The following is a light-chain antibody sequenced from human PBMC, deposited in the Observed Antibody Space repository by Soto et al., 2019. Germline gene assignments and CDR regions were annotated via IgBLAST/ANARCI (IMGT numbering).Light chain of an antibody. Sequence: DIQLTQSPSFLSASVGDRVTFTCRASQDIRYYLGWYQQKPGKAPKVLIYEASTLQSGVPSRFSGSGSGTEFTLTISSLQPEDFSTYYCQHLNGFGPGTTVDVK. CDR3: QHLNG. CDR1: QDIRYY. J-gene: IGKJ3*01. V-gene: IGKV1-9*01. CDR2: EAS.